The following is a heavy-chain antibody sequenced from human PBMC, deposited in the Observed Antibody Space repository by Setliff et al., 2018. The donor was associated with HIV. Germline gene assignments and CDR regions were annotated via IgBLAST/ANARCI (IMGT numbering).Heavy chain of an antibody. CDR3: AREIGDYYDSSGYYPPTDYYYGMDV. Sequence: ASVKVSCKASGYTFTSYDISWVRQAPGQGLEWMGWISAYNGNTSYAQKLQGRVTMTTDTSTSTAYKELRSLRSDDTAVYYCAREIGDYYDSSGYYPPTDYYYGMDVWGQGTTVTVSS. CDR2: ISAYNGNT. V-gene: IGHV1-18*01. D-gene: IGHD3-22*01. CDR1: GYTFTSYD. J-gene: IGHJ6*02.